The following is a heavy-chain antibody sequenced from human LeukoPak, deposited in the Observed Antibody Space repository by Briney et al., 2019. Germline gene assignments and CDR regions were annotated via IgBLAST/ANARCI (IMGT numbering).Heavy chain of an antibody. Sequence: GGSLRLSCAASGFTFSGYAMHWARQAPGKGLEWVAVISYDGSNKYYADSVKGRFTISRDNSKNTLYLQMNSLRAEDTAVYYCARDGNYYDSSGYPSRWGQGTLVTVSS. J-gene: IGHJ4*02. CDR1: GFTFSGYA. D-gene: IGHD3-22*01. V-gene: IGHV3-30-3*01. CDR3: ARDGNYYDSSGYPSR. CDR2: ISYDGSNK.